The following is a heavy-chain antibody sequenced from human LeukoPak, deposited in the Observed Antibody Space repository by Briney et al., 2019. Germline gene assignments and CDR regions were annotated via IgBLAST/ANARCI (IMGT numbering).Heavy chain of an antibody. CDR2: IGGSGGTA. CDR1: GFTLSSYA. Sequence: GGSLRLSCAASGFTLSSYAMSWVRRAPGKGLEWVSAIGGSGGTAYYADSVKGRFTISRDNSKNTLYLQMNSLRAEDTAVYYCAKNSFIAPSGNWFDPWGQGTLVTVSS. CDR3: AKNSFIAPSGNWFDP. V-gene: IGHV3-23*01. J-gene: IGHJ5*02. D-gene: IGHD6-13*01.